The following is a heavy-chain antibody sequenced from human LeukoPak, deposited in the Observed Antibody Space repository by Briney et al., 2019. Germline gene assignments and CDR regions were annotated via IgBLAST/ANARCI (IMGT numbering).Heavy chain of an antibody. V-gene: IGHV3-23*01. CDR2: ISGNVDYI. CDR3: AKDPRFSYCSSTSCAYAFDI. J-gene: IGHJ3*02. D-gene: IGHD2-2*01. Sequence: GGSLRLSCAASGLPFSSYAMSWVRQAPGKGLEWVSGISGNVDYIYYADSVKGRFTISRDNSKNTLYLQMNSLRAEDTAVYYCAKDPRFSYCSSTSCAYAFDIWGQGTMVTVSS. CDR1: GLPFSSYA.